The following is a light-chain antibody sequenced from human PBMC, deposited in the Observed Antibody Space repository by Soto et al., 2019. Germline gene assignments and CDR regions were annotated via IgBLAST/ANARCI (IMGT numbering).Light chain of an antibody. V-gene: IGLV2-14*01. Sequence: QSALTQPASVSGSPGQSITIFCTGTSSDIGDYNYVSWYQQHPGKAPKVMIYGVSNRPSGVSNRFSGSKSGNTASLTISGLQAEDEADYYCSSYKRSNILVFGGGTKLTVL. CDR1: SSDIGDYNY. CDR3: SSYKRSNILV. CDR2: GVS. J-gene: IGLJ3*02.